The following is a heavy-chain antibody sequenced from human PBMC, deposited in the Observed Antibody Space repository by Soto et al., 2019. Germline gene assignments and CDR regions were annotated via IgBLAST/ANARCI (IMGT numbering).Heavy chain of an antibody. CDR1: GFTVSSNY. J-gene: IGHJ4*02. D-gene: IGHD6-19*01. CDR2: IYSGGST. V-gene: IGHV3-53*01. CDR3: AASSGWDRVFDY. Sequence: GGSLRLSCAASGFTVSSNYMSWVRQAPGKGLEWVSVIYSGGSTYYADSVKGRFTISRDNSKNTLYRQMNSLRAEDTAVYYCAASSGWDRVFDYWGQGTLVTVSS.